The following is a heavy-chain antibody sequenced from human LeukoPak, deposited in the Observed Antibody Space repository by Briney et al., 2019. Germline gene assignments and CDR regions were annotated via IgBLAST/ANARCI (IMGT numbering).Heavy chain of an antibody. CDR1: GFTFSSYS. D-gene: IGHD3-22*01. CDR2: ISSSSSYI. Sequence: PGGSLRLSCAASGFTFSSYSMNWVRQAPGKGLEWVSSISSSSSYIYYADSVKGRFTISRDNAKNSLYLQMNSLRAEDTAVYYCAREPTITYYYDSSGSFWGQGTLVTVSS. V-gene: IGHV3-21*01. CDR3: AREPTITYYYDSSGSF. J-gene: IGHJ4*02.